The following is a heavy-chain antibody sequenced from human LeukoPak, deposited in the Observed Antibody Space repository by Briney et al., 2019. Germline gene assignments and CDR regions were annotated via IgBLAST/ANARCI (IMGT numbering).Heavy chain of an antibody. V-gene: IGHV4-61*02. Sequence: SETLSLTCTVSGGSISSGSYYWSWIRQPAGKGLEWIGRIYTSGSTNYNPSLKSRVTISVDTSKNQFSLKLSSVTAADTAVYYCAREGLNMVRGVIPKEAWGWFDPWGQGTLVTVSS. CDR1: GGSISSGSYY. D-gene: IGHD3-10*01. CDR2: IYTSGST. J-gene: IGHJ5*02. CDR3: AREGLNMVRGVIPKEAWGWFDP.